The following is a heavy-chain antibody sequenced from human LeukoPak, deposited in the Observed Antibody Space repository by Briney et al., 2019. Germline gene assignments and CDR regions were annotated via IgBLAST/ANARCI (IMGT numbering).Heavy chain of an antibody. Sequence: PGGSLRLSCAASGFTFSSYSMNWVRQAPGKGLEWVSSISSSSSYIYYADSVKGRFTISRDNAKNSLYLQMNSLRAEDTAVYYCAREGQAMANWYFDLWGRGTLVTVSS. D-gene: IGHD5-18*01. V-gene: IGHV3-21*01. CDR2: ISSSSSYI. CDR1: GFTFSSYS. CDR3: AREGQAMANWYFDL. J-gene: IGHJ2*01.